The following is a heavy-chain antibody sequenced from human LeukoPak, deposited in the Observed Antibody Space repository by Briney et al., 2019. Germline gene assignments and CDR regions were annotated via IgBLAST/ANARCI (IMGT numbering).Heavy chain of an antibody. CDR3: ARDLQDSSGWYFAA. D-gene: IGHD6-19*01. J-gene: IGHJ5*02. CDR1: GYTFTSYG. Sequence: GASVKASCKASGYTFTSYGISWVRQAPGQGLEWMGWISAYNGNTNYAQKLQGRVTMTTDTSTSTAYMELRSLRSDDTAVYYCARDLQDSSGWYFAAWGQGTLVTVSS. CDR2: ISAYNGNT. V-gene: IGHV1-18*01.